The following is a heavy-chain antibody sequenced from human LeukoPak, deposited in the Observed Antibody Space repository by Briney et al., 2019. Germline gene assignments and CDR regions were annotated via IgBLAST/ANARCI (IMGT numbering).Heavy chain of an antibody. CDR3: ARDRVGAPFDY. Sequence: PGRSLRLSCAASGFTFNRYGMHWVRQAPGKGLEWVEIIWYDGSNQHYADSVKGRFTISRDNSKNTVYLQMDSLRVEDTAVFYCARDRVGAPFDYWGQGTLVTVSS. CDR2: IWYDGSNQ. D-gene: IGHD1-26*01. CDR1: GFTFNRYG. J-gene: IGHJ4*01. V-gene: IGHV3-33*01.